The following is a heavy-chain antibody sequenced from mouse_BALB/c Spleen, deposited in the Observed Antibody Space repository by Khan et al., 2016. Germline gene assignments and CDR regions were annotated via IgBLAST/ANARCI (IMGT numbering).Heavy chain of an antibody. Sequence: EVKLEESGGGLVQPGGSMKLSCVASGFTFSNYWMNWVRQSPEKGLEWVAEIRLKSNNYATHYAESVKGRFTISRDDSKSSVYLQMNNLRAGDTGIYYCTRDGYFDVWGAGTTVTVSS. CDR2: IRLKSNNYAT. CDR1: GFTFSNYW. CDR3: TRDGYFDV. J-gene: IGHJ1*01. V-gene: IGHV6-6*02.